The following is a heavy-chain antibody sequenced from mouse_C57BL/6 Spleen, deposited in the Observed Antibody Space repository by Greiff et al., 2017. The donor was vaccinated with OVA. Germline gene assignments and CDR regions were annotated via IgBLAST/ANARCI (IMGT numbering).Heavy chain of an antibody. CDR1: GYTFSVYE. D-gene: IGHD2-4*01. J-gene: IGHJ3*01. CDR2: IDPDTCGT. V-gene: IGHV1-15*01. CDR3: TRYDYDGFAN. Sequence: QVQLQQSGAELVRPGASVTLSCKASGYTFSVYEMHWVKQTPVHGLAWIWFIDPDTCGTAYNQKFKGKTRLTADKSASTAYMELRSLTSEDSAVYYCTRYDYDGFANWGQGTLVTVSA.